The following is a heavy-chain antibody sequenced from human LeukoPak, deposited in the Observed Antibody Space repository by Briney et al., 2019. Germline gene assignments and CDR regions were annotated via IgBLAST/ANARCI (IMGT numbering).Heavy chain of an antibody. CDR3: ARAYYYDSSGYFPLLDAFDI. V-gene: IGHV3-66*01. Sequence: PGGSLRLSCEVSGFTVSSNYMSWVRQAPGKGLEWVSVIYSGGSTYYADSVKGRFTISRDNSKNALYLQMNSLRAEDTAVYYCARAYYYDSSGYFPLLDAFDIWGQGTMVTVSS. CDR2: IYSGGST. CDR1: GFTVSSNY. D-gene: IGHD3-22*01. J-gene: IGHJ3*02.